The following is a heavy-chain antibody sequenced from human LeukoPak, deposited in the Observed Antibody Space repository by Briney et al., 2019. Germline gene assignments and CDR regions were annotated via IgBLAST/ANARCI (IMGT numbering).Heavy chain of an antibody. J-gene: IGHJ3*02. D-gene: IGHD2-15*01. V-gene: IGHV4-4*07. CDR1: GGSISSYY. Sequence: SETLSLTCTVSGGSISSYYWSWIRQPAGKGMEWIGRIYTSGSTNYNPSLKSRVTMSVDTSKNQFSLKLSSVTAADTAIYYCASQNIVMVVAATRTFDIWGQGTMVTVSS. CDR3: ASQNIVMVVAATRTFDI. CDR2: IYTSGST.